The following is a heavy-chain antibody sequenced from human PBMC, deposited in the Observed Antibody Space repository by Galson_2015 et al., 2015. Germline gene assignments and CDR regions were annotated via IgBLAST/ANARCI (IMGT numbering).Heavy chain of an antibody. CDR2: ISYDGSNK. V-gene: IGHV3-30*01. CDR3: ARGSSGYGSFDY. D-gene: IGHD5-12*01. J-gene: IGHJ4*02. Sequence: SLRLSCAASGFTFSSYAMHWVRQAPGKGLEWVAVISYDGSNKYYADSVKGRFTISRDNSKNTLYLQMNSLRAEDTAVYYCARGSSGYGSFDYWGRGTLVTVSS. CDR1: GFTFSSYA.